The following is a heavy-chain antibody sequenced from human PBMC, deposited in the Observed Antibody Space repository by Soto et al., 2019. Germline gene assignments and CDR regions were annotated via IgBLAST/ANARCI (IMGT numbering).Heavy chain of an antibody. CDR1: GFTFSSYG. V-gene: IGHV3-33*01. CDR3: ARAGGIAVAGAMDV. J-gene: IGHJ6*02. D-gene: IGHD6-19*01. CDR2: IWYDGSNK. Sequence: QVQLVESGGGVVQPGRSLRLSCAASGFTFSSYGMHWVRLAPGKGLEWVAVIWYDGSNKYYADSVKGRFTISRDNSKNTLYLQMNSLRAEDTAVYYFARAGGIAVAGAMDVWGQGTTVTVSS.